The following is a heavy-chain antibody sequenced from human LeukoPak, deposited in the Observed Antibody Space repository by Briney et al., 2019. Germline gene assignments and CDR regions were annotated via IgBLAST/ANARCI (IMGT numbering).Heavy chain of an antibody. D-gene: IGHD3-10*01. Sequence: HPGGSLRLSCAASGFIFNDYAMSWVRQVPGKGLECVSVISASGGKTYCADSVKGRFTISRDTSKTTISLQMNSLRVEDSAVYYCAKWTRTTLFRGDRARFDSWGQGTLVTVSS. J-gene: IGHJ4*02. CDR2: ISASGGKT. V-gene: IGHV3-23*01. CDR3: AKWTRTTLFRGDRARFDS. CDR1: GFIFNDYA.